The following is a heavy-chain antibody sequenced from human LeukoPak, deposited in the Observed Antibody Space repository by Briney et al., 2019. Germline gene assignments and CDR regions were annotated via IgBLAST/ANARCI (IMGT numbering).Heavy chain of an antibody. CDR2: ISTSGNTI. Sequence: GGSLRLSCAASGFSLSNYNMNWVRQTPGKGLEWISYISTSGNTIYYTDSVKGRFTISRDNAKNSLYLQMNSLRAEDTAVYYCARGAVYYYYYYYMDVWGKGTTVTVSS. J-gene: IGHJ6*03. CDR3: ARGAVYYYYYYYMDV. V-gene: IGHV3-48*01. CDR1: GFSLSNYN.